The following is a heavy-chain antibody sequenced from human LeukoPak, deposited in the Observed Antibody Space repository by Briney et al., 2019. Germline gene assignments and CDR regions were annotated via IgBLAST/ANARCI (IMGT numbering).Heavy chain of an antibody. J-gene: IGHJ3*02. CDR1: GFIFSLYS. CDR2: ISSSSSTI. Sequence: GGSLRLSCAASGFIFSLYSMNWVRQAPGKGLEWVSYISSSSSTIYYADSVKGRFTISRDNAKNSLYLQMNSLRAEDTAVYYCARGLMVRGILAAFDIWGQGTMVTVSS. D-gene: IGHD3-10*01. CDR3: ARGLMVRGILAAFDI. V-gene: IGHV3-48*04.